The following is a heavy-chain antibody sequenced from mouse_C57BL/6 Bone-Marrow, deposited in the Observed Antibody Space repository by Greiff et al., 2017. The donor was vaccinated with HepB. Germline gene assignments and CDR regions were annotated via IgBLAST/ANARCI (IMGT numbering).Heavy chain of an antibody. V-gene: IGHV1-12*01. Sequence: QVQLQQSGAELVRPGASVKMSCKASGYTFTSYNLHWVKQTPRQGLEWIGAIYPGNGDTSYNQKFKDKATLTADKSSSTAYMQLSSLTYEDSAVYYCARPLYYYGSSPFAYWGQGTLVTVSA. CDR3: ARPLYYYGSSPFAY. CDR1: GYTFTSYN. CDR2: IYPGNGDT. J-gene: IGHJ3*01. D-gene: IGHD1-1*01.